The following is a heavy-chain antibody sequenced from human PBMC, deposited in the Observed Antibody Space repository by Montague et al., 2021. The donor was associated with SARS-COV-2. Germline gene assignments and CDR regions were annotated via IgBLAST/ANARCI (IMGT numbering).Heavy chain of an antibody. Sequence: SETLSLTCAVSGGALNSVPYYWGWIPPPPGKELEWLASIHYSGYTYNHPSLRSRVTISVYLAKNQFSLTASSVTAAATAVYYCARENVSFYGMDVWGQGTQVAVSS. CDR2: IHYSGYT. CDR1: GGALNSVPYY. V-gene: IGHV4-39*02. CDR3: ARENVSFYGMDV. J-gene: IGHJ6*02.